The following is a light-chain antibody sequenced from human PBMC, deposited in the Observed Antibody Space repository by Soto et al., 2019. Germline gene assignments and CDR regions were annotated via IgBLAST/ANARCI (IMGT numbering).Light chain of an antibody. J-gene: IGKJ2*01. CDR1: HSLLYSANNKDY. CDR3: QQYYSTPRT. CDR2: WAS. Sequence: DIVMTQSPDSLAVSLGERATLNCKSSHSLLYSANNKDYLAWYQQKPGQPPRLLIHWASTRESGVPDRFSGSGSGTDFTLTISSLQAEDVAVYYCQQYYSTPRTFGQGTKLEIK. V-gene: IGKV4-1*01.